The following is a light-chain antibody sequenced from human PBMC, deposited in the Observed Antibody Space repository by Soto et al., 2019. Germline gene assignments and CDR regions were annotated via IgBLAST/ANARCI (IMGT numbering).Light chain of an antibody. CDR3: QTWGTGIPWV. CDR2: LNSDGSH. V-gene: IGLV4-69*01. J-gene: IGLJ3*02. CDR1: SGHSNYA. Sequence: QLVLTQSPSASASLGASVNLTCTLSSGHSNYAIAWHQQQPEKGPRYLMKLNSDGSHSKGDGIPGRFSGSSSGAERYLTISGLQSEDEADYYCQTWGTGIPWVFGGGTKLTVL.